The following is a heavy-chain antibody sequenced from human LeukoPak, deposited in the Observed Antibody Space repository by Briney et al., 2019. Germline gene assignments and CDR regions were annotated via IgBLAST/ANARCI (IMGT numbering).Heavy chain of an antibody. J-gene: IGHJ4*02. D-gene: IGHD2-2*01. CDR2: IYYSGST. Sequence: SETLSLTCTVSGGSVSIGSYYGSWSRQPPGKGLGWVGYIYYSGSTNYNPSLKSRVSISVDTSKNQLSLKLSSVTAADTAVYYCAATEVVVPAAPFETFDYWGQGTLVTVSS. CDR1: GGSVSIGSYY. V-gene: IGHV4-61*01. CDR3: AATEVVVPAAPFETFDY.